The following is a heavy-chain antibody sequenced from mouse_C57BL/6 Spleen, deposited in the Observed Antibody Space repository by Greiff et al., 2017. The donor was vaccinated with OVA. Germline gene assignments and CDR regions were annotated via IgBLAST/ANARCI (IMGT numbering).Heavy chain of an antibody. D-gene: IGHD2-4*01. CDR2: IRSKSNNYAT. J-gene: IGHJ3*01. CDR1: GFSFNTYA. CDR3: VRQYDYDGAY. Sequence: EVKLVESGGGLVQPKGSLKLSCAASGFSFNTYAMNWVRQAPGKGLEWVARIRSKSNNYATYYADSVKDRFTISRDDSESMLYLQMNNLKTEDTAMYYCVRQYDYDGAYWGQGTLVTVSA. V-gene: IGHV10-1*01.